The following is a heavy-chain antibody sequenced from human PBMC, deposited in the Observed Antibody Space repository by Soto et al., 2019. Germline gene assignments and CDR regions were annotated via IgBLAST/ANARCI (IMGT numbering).Heavy chain of an antibody. CDR2: ISWNRGSI. Sequence: EVQLVESGGALVQPGRSLRLSCAASGFTFDDYAMHWVRHAPGKGLEWVSGISWNRGSIAYVDSVKGRFTISRDNAKNPLSLQMNCLRSDDTALYFCAKSLGPQLANNLFDPLGQGTLVTVSS. CDR3: AKSLGPQLANNLFDP. V-gene: IGHV3-9*01. J-gene: IGHJ5*02. CDR1: GFTFDDYA. D-gene: IGHD6-13*01.